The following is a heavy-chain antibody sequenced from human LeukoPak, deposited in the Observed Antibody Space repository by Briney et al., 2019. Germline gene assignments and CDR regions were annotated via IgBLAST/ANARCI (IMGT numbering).Heavy chain of an antibody. CDR2: IWYDGSNK. CDR3: ARDVVTMVRGVMRAYNWFDP. J-gene: IGHJ5*02. D-gene: IGHD3-10*01. V-gene: IGHV3-33*01. Sequence: GGSLRLSCAASGFTFSCYGMHWVRQAPGKGLEWVAVIWYDGSNKYYADSVKGRFTISRDNSKNTLYLQMNSLRAEDTAVYYCARDVVTMVRGVMRAYNWFDPWGQGTLVTVSS. CDR1: GFTFSCYG.